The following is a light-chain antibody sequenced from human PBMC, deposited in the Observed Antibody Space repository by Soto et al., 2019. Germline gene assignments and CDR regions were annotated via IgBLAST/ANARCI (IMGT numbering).Light chain of an antibody. Sequence: QSVLTQPPSVSGAPGQRVTISCTGSTSNIGTGYDVHWYQQLPGTAPKLLIYGNSKRPSGVPDRISGSKSGSSASLAITGLQADDEADYYCCSYAGSSTFVFGTGTKVTVL. CDR3: CSYAGSSTFV. V-gene: IGLV1-40*01. CDR2: GNS. J-gene: IGLJ1*01. CDR1: TSNIGTGYD.